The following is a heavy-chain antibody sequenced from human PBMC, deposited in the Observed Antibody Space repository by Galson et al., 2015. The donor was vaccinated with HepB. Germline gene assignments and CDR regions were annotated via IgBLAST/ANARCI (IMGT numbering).Heavy chain of an antibody. CDR1: GFTFSDYY. CDR2: VRHKARRYTT. J-gene: IGHJ4*02. Sequence: SLRLSCAASGFTFSDYYMEWVRQAPGKGLEWVGRVRHKARRYTTDYVASVEGRFTISRDDSKDSLYLQMDSLKTEDTAVYYCSRTLPGIDLDYWGQGTLVTVSS. V-gene: IGHV3-72*01. CDR3: SRTLPGIDLDY. D-gene: IGHD3-3*02.